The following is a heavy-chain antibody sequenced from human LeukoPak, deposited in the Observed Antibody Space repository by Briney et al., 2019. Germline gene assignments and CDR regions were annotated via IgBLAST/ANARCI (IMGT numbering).Heavy chain of an antibody. J-gene: IGHJ6*03. D-gene: IGHD3/OR15-3a*01. CDR3: ARVWEFLDWLLDVVCYYYMDV. Sequence: SETLSLTCAVYGGSFSGYYWSWIRQPPGKGLEWIGEINHSGSTNYNPSLKSRVTISVDTSKNQFSLKLSSVTAADTAVYYCARVWEFLDWLLDVVCYYYMDVWGKGTTVTVSS. CDR2: INHSGST. CDR1: GGSFSGYY. V-gene: IGHV4-34*01.